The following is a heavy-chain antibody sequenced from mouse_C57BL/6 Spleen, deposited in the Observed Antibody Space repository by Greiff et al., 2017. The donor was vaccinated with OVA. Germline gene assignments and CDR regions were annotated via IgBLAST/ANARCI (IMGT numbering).Heavy chain of an antibody. CDR1: GFTFSDYY. Sequence: DVKLVESEGGLVQPGSSMKLSCTASGFTFSDYYMAWVRQVPEKGLEWVANINYDGSSTYYLDSLKSRFIISRDNAKNILYLQMSSLKSEDTATYYCARRSETALYAMDYWGQGTSVTVSS. V-gene: IGHV5-16*01. J-gene: IGHJ4*01. CDR2: INYDGSST. D-gene: IGHD3-2*01. CDR3: ARRSETALYAMDY.